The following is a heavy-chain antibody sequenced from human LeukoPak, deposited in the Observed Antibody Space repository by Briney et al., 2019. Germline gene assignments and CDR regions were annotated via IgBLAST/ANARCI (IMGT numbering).Heavy chain of an antibody. CDR3: AKVKGEVIGAFDI. D-gene: IGHD3-16*01. CDR2: ISYDGNNR. V-gene: IGHV3-30*18. J-gene: IGHJ3*02. CDR1: RFTFSSYG. Sequence: GRTLRLSCAASRFTFSSYGMHWVRQAPGKGLEWVAVISYDGNNRYYADSVKGRFTISRYNSKNTLYLQMNSLRAEDTAVYYCAKVKGEVIGAFDIWGQGTMVTVSS.